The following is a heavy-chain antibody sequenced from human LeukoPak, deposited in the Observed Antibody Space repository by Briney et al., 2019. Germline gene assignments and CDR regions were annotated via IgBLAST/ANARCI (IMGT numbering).Heavy chain of an antibody. CDR2: INPNSGGT. V-gene: IGHV1-2*04. Sequence: ASVKVSCKASGYTFTGYYMHWVRQAPGQGLEWMGWINPNSGGTNYAQKFQGWVTMTRDTSISTAYMELSRLRSDDTAVYYCARGLRLLEYYFDYWGQGTLVTVSS. CDR1: GYTFTGYY. D-gene: IGHD2/OR15-2a*01. J-gene: IGHJ4*02. CDR3: ARGLRLLEYYFDY.